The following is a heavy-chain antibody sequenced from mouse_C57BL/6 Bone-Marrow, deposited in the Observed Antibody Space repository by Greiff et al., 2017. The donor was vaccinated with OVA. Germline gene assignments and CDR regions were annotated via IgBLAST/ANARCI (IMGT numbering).Heavy chain of an antibody. CDR2: ITHSGET. V-gene: IGHV12-3*01. CDR3: AGDSSGYNAMDY. J-gene: IGHJ4*01. D-gene: IGHD3-2*02. Sequence: KLQESGPGLVKPSQSLFLTCSITGFPITSGYYWIWIRQSPGKPLEWMGYITHSGETFYNPSPQSPISITRETSKNQFFLQLNSVTSEDTAMYYCAGDSSGYNAMDYWGQGTSVTVSS. CDR1: GFPITSGYY.